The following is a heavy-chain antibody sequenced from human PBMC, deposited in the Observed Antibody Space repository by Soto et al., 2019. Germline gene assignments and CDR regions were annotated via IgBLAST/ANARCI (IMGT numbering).Heavy chain of an antibody. CDR3: ARWPQPRYTADPYAVDV. D-gene: IGHD3-16*02. CDR1: GGTFSSSG. Sequence: QVHLVQSGTEVKKPGSSVTVSCMASGGTFSSSGFSWVRQAPGQGLEWMGMIVPSLDTTNYAQKFQARVTITADEVTSTAYMELRSLRSEDTAVYYCARWPQPRYTADPYAVDVWGQGTRVIVSS. CDR2: IVPSLDTT. V-gene: IGHV1-69*11. J-gene: IGHJ6*02.